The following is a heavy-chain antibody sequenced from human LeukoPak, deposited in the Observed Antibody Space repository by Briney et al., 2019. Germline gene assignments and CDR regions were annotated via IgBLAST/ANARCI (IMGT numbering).Heavy chain of an antibody. CDR2: INPNSGGT. V-gene: IGHV1-2*02. J-gene: IGHJ6*02. D-gene: IGHD3-22*01. Sequence: ASVTVCFTASGYTFTCYYMHWVRQAPGQGLEWRGWINPNSGGTNYAQKFQGRVTMTRDTSVSTAYMELSRLRSDDTAVYYCARVEGYYYYSSGPNPWDYYGTDVWGQGTTVTVSS. CDR1: GYTFTCYY. CDR3: ARVEGYYYYSSGPNPWDYYGTDV.